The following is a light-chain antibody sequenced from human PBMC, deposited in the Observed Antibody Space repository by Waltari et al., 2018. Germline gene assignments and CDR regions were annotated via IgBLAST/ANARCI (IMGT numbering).Light chain of an antibody. CDR2: CNY. J-gene: IGKJ4*01. V-gene: IGKV3-20*01. Sequence: EVVLTQSPGTLSFSPGERAPLSCRSSQSVCNNYLAWYQQRPGQAPRLLIYCNYLRAPGIPERFSGSGSGTDFTLTIRNVEPEDVALYHCQQYGNSPLTFGGGTRVEI. CDR1: QSVCNNY. CDR3: QQYGNSPLT.